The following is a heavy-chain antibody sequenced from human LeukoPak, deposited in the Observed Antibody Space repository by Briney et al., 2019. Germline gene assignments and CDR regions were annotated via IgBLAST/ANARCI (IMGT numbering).Heavy chain of an antibody. Sequence: GGSLRLSCAASGFSFSSYSMNWVRQAPGKGLEWVSSISSSTGDIYYADSVKGRFTISRDNAKNSLYLQMNSLRVEDTALYYCARAAAGYGTSRIDYWGQGTLVTVSS. D-gene: IGHD6-13*01. J-gene: IGHJ4*02. V-gene: IGHV3-21*01. CDR2: ISSSTGDI. CDR3: ARAAAGYGTSRIDY. CDR1: GFSFSSYS.